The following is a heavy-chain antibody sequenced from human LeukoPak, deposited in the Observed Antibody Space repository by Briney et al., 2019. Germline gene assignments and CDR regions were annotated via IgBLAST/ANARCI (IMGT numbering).Heavy chain of an antibody. CDR2: SSDSCCST. Sequence: GWSLRLSCAASGCTFSSYAMSGVRQAPGKGLEWVSTSSDSCCSTYYPDSVQGRFAISRDNSKNTLYLPLTSLRAEDTAIYYCAKVTMMVVVRSYCACWGQGTLVTVSS. D-gene: IGHD3-22*01. CDR1: GCTFSSYA. CDR3: AKVTMMVVVRSYCAC. J-gene: IGHJ1*01. V-gene: IGHV3-23*01.